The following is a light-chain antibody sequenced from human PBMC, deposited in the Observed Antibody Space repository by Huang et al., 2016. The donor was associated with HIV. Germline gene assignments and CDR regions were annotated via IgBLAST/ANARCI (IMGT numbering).Light chain of an antibody. CDR2: AAS. CDR1: QDISRW. J-gene: IGKJ2*01. Sequence: DIQMTPSPSSVSASVGDRVTITCRASQDISRWLAWYQQKPGKAPKLLIYAASSLQSGVPSRFSGSGSETDFTLTITSLQPEDFATYYCQQADSFPRTFGQGTKLEIK. V-gene: IGKV1-12*01. CDR3: QQADSFPRT.